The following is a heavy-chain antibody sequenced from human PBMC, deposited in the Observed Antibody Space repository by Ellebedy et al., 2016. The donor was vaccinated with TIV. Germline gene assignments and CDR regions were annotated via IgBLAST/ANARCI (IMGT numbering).Heavy chain of an antibody. D-gene: IGHD7-27*01. Sequence: GESLKISCAASGFTFSSYAMSWVRQAPGKGLKWVSAISGSGGSTYYADSVKGRFTISRDNSKNTLYLQMNSLRVEDTAVYYCAKGLTGDRGGWGWYFDLWGRGTLVTVSS. V-gene: IGHV3-23*01. CDR2: ISGSGGST. CDR3: AKGLTGDRGGWGWYFDL. CDR1: GFTFSSYA. J-gene: IGHJ2*01.